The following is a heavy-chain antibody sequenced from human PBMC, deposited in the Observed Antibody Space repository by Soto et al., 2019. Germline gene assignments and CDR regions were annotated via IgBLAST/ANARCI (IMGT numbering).Heavy chain of an antibody. Sequence: KSSETLSLTCTVSGGSINSADYYWSWIRQPPGKGLEWTGYIYYSGSTYYNPSLKSRVTISVDTSKSQFSLKLGSVTAADAAVYYCARASTIFGVVVRFDSWGQGTLVTVSS. D-gene: IGHD3-3*01. CDR3: ARASTIFGVVVRFDS. J-gene: IGHJ4*02. CDR1: GGSINSADYY. V-gene: IGHV4-30-4*01. CDR2: IYYSGST.